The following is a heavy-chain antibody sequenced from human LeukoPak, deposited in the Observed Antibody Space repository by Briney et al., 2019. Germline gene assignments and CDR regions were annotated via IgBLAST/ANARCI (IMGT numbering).Heavy chain of an antibody. CDR2: IYPSDSDI. J-gene: IGHJ4*02. D-gene: IGHD6-19*01. CDR3: ARLQGGWTRPNFDY. Sequence: GESLKISCKGSGYNFARNWIGWVRQMPGKGLEWVGFIYPSDSDIRQSPSFQGQVTISADKSISTAYLQWSSLKASDIAMYFCARLQGGWTRPNFDYWGQGTLVTVSS. V-gene: IGHV5-51*01. CDR1: GYNFARNW.